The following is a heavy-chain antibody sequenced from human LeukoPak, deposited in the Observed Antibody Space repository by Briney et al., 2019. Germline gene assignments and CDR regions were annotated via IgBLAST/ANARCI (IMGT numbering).Heavy chain of an antibody. CDR2: IYTSGST. Sequence: PSETLSLTCTVSGGSISSYYWSWIRQPPGKGLEWIGRIYTSGSTNYNPSLKSRVTISVDTSKNQFSLKLSSVTAADTAVYYCAREPPLYSLSGSYYFDYWGQGTLVTVSS. V-gene: IGHV4-4*07. D-gene: IGHD1-26*01. J-gene: IGHJ4*02. CDR1: GGSISSYY. CDR3: AREPPLYSLSGSYYFDY.